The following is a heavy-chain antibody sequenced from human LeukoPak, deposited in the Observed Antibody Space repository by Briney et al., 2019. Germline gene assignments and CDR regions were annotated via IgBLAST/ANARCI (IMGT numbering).Heavy chain of an antibody. CDR1: GFTFSSYS. CDR3: ARDGSEQLDNSLYYYYYMDV. V-gene: IGHV3-21*01. CDR2: ISSSSSYI. J-gene: IGHJ6*03. D-gene: IGHD6-6*01. Sequence: PGGSLRLSCAASGFTFSSYSMNWVRQAPGKGLEWVSSISSSSSYIYYADSVKGRFTISRDNAKNSLYLQMNSLRAEDTAVYYCARDGSEQLDNSLYYYYYMDVWGKGTTVTVSS.